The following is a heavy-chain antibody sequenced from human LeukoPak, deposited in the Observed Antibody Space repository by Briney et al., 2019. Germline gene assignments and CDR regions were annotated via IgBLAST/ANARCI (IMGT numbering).Heavy chain of an antibody. Sequence: SETLSLTCTVSGYSMSSGYYWGWIRQPPERGLEWIGSMYHTGSTYYNPSLKSRVTISVDTSKNQFYLKLTSVTAADTAVYYCARVARHDYGYYPGGNYFDYWGQGTLVTVSS. CDR2: MYHTGST. CDR3: ARVARHDYGYYPGGNYFDY. D-gene: IGHD4-17*01. V-gene: IGHV4-38-2*02. CDR1: GYSMSSGYY. J-gene: IGHJ4*02.